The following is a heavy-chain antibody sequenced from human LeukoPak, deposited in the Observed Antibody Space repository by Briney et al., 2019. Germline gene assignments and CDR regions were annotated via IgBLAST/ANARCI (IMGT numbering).Heavy chain of an antibody. CDR1: GGSISGYY. J-gene: IGHJ4*02. V-gene: IGHV4-59*12. CDR2: ISYSGST. Sequence: PSETLSLTCTVSGGSISGYYWSWIRQPPGKGLEWVGYISYSGSTNYNPSLKSRVTISVDTSRNQFSLKLSSVTAADTAVYYCARDGELWSPAYFDYWGQGTLVTVSS. D-gene: IGHD5-18*01. CDR3: ARDGELWSPAYFDY.